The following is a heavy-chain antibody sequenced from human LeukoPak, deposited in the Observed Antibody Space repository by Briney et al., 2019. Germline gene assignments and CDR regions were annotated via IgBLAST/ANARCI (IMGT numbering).Heavy chain of an antibody. D-gene: IGHD2-2*02. CDR2: IYYSGST. V-gene: IGHV4-59*12. CDR3: ARGEIVVVPAAIIT. J-gene: IGHJ5*02. Sequence: SETLSLTCTVSGGSISSYYWSWIRQPPGKGLEWIGYIYYSGSTYYNPSLKSRVTISVDTSKNQFSLKLSSVTAADTAVYYCARGEIVVVPAAIITWGQGTLVTVSS. CDR1: GGSISSYY.